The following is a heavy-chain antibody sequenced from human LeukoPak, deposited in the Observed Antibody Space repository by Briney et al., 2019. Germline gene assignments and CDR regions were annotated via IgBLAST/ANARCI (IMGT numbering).Heavy chain of an antibody. CDR2: IYTSGST. CDR3: ARELPYYFDY. J-gene: IGHJ4*02. CDR1: GGSISSGSYY. Sequence: SETLSLTCTVSGGSISSGSYYWSWIRQPAGKGLEWIGRIYTSGSTNYNPSLKSRVTISVDTSKNQFSLKLSSVTAADTAVYYCARELPYYFDYWGQGTLVTVSS. V-gene: IGHV4-61*02.